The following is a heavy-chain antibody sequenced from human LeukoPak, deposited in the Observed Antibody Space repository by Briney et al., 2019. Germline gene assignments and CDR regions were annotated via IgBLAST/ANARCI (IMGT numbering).Heavy chain of an antibody. CDR2: INSDGSST. Sequence: PGGSLRLSCAASGFTFSSYWMHWVRQAPGKGLVWVSRINSDGSSTSYADSVKGRFTISRDNAKNTLYQQMNSLRAEDAAVYYCARVRRGSYYYYYGMDVWGKGTTVTVSS. CDR1: GFTFSSYW. J-gene: IGHJ6*04. CDR3: ARVRRGSYYYYYGMDV. V-gene: IGHV3-74*01. D-gene: IGHD3-16*01.